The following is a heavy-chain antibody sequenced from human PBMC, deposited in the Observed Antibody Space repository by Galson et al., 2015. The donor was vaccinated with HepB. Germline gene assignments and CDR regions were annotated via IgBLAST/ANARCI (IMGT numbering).Heavy chain of an antibody. CDR2: INEDGSQK. CDR3: ARFARIPDH. J-gene: IGHJ4*02. Sequence: SLRLSCAASGLTFSNYWMTWVRQAPGKGLEWVANINEDGSQKSYRDSVKGRFTISRDNGKNSLYLQMNGLRVEDTAVYYCARFARIPDHWGQGTLVTVSS. CDR1: GLTFSNYW. V-gene: IGHV3-7*01. D-gene: IGHD2-15*01.